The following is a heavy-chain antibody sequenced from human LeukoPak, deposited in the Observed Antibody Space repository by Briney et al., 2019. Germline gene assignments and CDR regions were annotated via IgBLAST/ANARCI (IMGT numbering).Heavy chain of an antibody. Sequence: GGTLRLSCAASGFTFSSYGMSWVRQAPGKGLEWVSAISGSDGSTYYADSVKGRFTISRDNSKNTLYLQMNSLRAEDTAVYYCAKDQGYYYDSSGYYYYWGQGTLVTVSS. V-gene: IGHV3-23*01. CDR3: AKDQGYYYDSSGYYYY. CDR1: GFTFSSYG. D-gene: IGHD3-22*01. CDR2: ISGSDGST. J-gene: IGHJ4*02.